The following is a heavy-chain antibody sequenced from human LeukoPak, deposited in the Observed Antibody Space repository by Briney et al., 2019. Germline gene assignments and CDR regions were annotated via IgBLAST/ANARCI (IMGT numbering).Heavy chain of an antibody. Sequence: PGGSLRLSCAASGFTFTKAWMSWVRQTPGKGLEWVGYITSRSDGGTTEYAAPVKGRFTISRDDSKNTLYLEMNSLSADDTAVYHCAKGWGMDKGMVTGLDYWGQGTLVTVSA. J-gene: IGHJ4*02. D-gene: IGHD5-18*01. CDR2: ITSRSDGGTT. CDR3: AKGWGMDKGMVTGLDY. V-gene: IGHV3-15*01. CDR1: GFTFTKAW.